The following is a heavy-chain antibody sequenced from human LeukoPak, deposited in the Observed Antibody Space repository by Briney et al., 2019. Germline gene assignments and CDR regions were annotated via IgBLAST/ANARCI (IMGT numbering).Heavy chain of an antibody. CDR3: ASAGRAVAGTIFYFQH. Sequence: VASVKVSCKASGYTFTSYGITWVRQAPGQGLEWRGGISAYNGNTNYAQKLQGRVTMTTDTSTRTAYMELRSLRSDDTAVYYCASAGRAVAGTIFYFQHWGQGTLVTVSS. D-gene: IGHD6-19*01. V-gene: IGHV1-18*04. CDR1: GYTFTSYG. CDR2: ISAYNGNT. J-gene: IGHJ1*01.